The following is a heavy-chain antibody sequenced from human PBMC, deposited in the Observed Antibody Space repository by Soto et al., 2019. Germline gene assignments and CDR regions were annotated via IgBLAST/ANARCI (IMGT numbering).Heavy chain of an antibody. D-gene: IGHD2-15*01. CDR2: ISYDGSNR. CDR3: VGEVGVRSFDN. CDR1: GFSFSSHA. V-gene: IGHV3-30-3*01. J-gene: IGHJ4*02. Sequence: PGGSLRLSCAASGFSFSSHAMHWARQAPGKGLEWVALISYDGSNRQHANSVKGRFTISRDNSRNTLYLQMDSLTTEDTAMYYCVGEVGVRSFDNWGQGTMVTVSS.